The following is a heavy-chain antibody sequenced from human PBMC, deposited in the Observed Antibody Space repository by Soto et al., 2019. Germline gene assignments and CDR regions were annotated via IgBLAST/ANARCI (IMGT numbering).Heavy chain of an antibody. CDR2: IYYSGST. Sequence: TLSLTCTVSGGSISSSSYYWGWIRQPPGKGLEWIGSIYYSGSTYYNPALKSRVTISVDTSKNQFSLKLSSVTAADTAVYYCARQAPIAAAGPPFYYYYYGMDVWGQGTTVTVSS. CDR3: ARQAPIAAAGPPFYYYYYGMDV. D-gene: IGHD6-13*01. CDR1: GGSISSSSYY. J-gene: IGHJ6*02. V-gene: IGHV4-39*01.